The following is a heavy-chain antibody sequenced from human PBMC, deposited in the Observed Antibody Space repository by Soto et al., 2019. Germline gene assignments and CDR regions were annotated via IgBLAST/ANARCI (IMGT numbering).Heavy chain of an antibody. J-gene: IGHJ6*02. CDR1: GYTFTSYG. CDR2: ISAYNGNT. D-gene: IGHD6-19*01. V-gene: IGHV1-18*01. CDR3: ARDVKWLTYYYYYGMDA. Sequence: ASVKVSCKASGYTFTSYGISWVRQAPGQGLEWMGWISAYNGNTNYAQKLQGRVTMTTDTSTSTAYMELRSLRSDDTAVYYCARDVKWLTYYYYYGMDAWGQDTTVTVSS.